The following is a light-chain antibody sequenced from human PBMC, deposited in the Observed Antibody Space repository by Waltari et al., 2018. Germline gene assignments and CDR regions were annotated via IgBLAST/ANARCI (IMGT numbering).Light chain of an antibody. J-gene: IGLJ3*02. V-gene: IGLV2-14*01. Sequence: QSALPQPASVSGSPGQSVTTSCTGSSMDVATYKYSSWYQQHPGKVPKLLIYEVSNRPSGVSNRFSGSKSGNTASLTISGLQAEDEADYYCTSYTTSTTWVFGGGTKLTVL. CDR1: SMDVATYKY. CDR3: TSYTTSTTWV. CDR2: EVS.